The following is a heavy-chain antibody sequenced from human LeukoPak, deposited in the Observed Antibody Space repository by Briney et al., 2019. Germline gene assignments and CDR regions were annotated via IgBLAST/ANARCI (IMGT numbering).Heavy chain of an antibody. CDR1: GGSFSGYY. CDR2: INHSGST. V-gene: IGHV4-34*01. CDR3: ARGRFLNWFDP. J-gene: IGHJ5*02. Sequence: SETLSLTCAVSGGSFSGYYWSWIRQPPGKGLEWIGEINHSGSTNYNPSLKSRVTISVDTSKNQFSLKLSSVTAADTAVYYCARGRFLNWFDPWGQGTLVTVSS. D-gene: IGHD3-16*01.